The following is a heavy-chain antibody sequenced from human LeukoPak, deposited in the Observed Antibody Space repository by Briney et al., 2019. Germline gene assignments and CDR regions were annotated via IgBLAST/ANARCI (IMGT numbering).Heavy chain of an antibody. CDR1: GFTFSSYA. CDR3: ARGYPTPHFDY. Sequence: GGSLRLSCAASGFTFSSYAMHWVRQAPGKGLEYVSAISSNGGSTYYANSVKGRFTISRDNSMNTLYLQMGSLRAEDMAVYYCARGYPTPHFDYWGQGTLVTVSS. D-gene: IGHD1-1*01. J-gene: IGHJ4*02. V-gene: IGHV3-64*01. CDR2: ISSNGGST.